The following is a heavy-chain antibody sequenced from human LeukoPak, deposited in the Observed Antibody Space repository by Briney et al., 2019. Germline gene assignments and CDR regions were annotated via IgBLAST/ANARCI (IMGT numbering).Heavy chain of an antibody. D-gene: IGHD2-15*01. Sequence: PGRSLRLSCAASGFTFSSHGMHWVRQAPGKGLEWVVLMSYDGTNKVYADSVKGRFTISRDNSKNTLYLEMNNLRAEDTAVYYCAKRGYCSGGRCYSFHFDYWGQGTLVTVSS. CDR3: AKRGYCSGGRCYSFHFDY. V-gene: IGHV3-30*18. CDR2: MSYDGTNK. CDR1: GFTFSSHG. J-gene: IGHJ4*02.